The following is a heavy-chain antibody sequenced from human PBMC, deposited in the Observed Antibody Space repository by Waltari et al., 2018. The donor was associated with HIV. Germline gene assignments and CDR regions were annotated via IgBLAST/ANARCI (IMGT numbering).Heavy chain of an antibody. CDR1: GFTVSRSY. Sequence: EVQLVETGGGLIQPGGSLRLSCAASGFTVSRSYMNWVRQAPGKGLEWVSVLYSGGSTYYADSVKGRFTISRDNSKNTLYLQMNSLRAEDTAVYYCAKTLDTIMVFDSWGQGTLVTVSS. CDR3: AKTLDTIMVFDS. D-gene: IGHD5-18*01. V-gene: IGHV3-53*02. CDR2: LYSGGST. J-gene: IGHJ4*02.